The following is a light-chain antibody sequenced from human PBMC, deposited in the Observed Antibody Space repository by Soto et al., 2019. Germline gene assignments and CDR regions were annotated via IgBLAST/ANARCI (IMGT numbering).Light chain of an antibody. J-gene: IGKJ3*01. CDR1: QGISSS. V-gene: IGKV1D-12*01. Sequence: DIQMTQSPSSVSASVGDRVTITCRASQGISSSLAWYQQKPGKAPKVLIYAASNLQSGVPSRFSGSGSGTDFTLMISSLEPEDFATYFCQQTNYFPPTFGPGTKVDIK. CDR2: AAS. CDR3: QQTNYFPPT.